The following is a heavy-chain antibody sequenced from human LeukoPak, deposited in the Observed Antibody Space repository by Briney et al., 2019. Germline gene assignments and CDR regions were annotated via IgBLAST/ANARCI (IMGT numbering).Heavy chain of an antibody. CDR3: ARDQGYGSGTYLDH. CDR2: ISYDGVKK. J-gene: IGHJ4*02. Sequence: GGSLRLSCAASGFTFSTYSLHWVRQAPGKGLEGVAVISYDGVKKYYADSVEGRFTISRDNSRSTLYVEMDSLRPEDTAVYYCARDQGYGSGTYLDHWGQGTLVTVSS. V-gene: IGHV3-30*01. D-gene: IGHD3-10*01. CDR1: GFTFSTYS.